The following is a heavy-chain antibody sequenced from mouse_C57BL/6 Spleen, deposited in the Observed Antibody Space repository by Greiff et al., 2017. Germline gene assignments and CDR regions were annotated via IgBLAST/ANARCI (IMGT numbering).Heavy chain of an antibody. D-gene: IGHD1-1*01. CDR1: GFTFSSYA. CDR2: ISSGGDYN. V-gene: IGHV5-9-1*02. Sequence: EVQRVESGEGLVKPGGSLKLSCAASGFTFSSYAMSWVRQTPEKRLEWVAYISSGGDYNYYADTVKGRFTIYRDNDRKTLYLQMSSLKSEDTAMYYCTRDQDYGYAMDYWGQGTSVTVSS. J-gene: IGHJ4*01. CDR3: TRDQDYGYAMDY.